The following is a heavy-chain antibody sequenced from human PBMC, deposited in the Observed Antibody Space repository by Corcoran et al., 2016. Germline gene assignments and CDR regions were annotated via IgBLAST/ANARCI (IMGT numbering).Heavy chain of an antibody. J-gene: IGHJ5*02. CDR3: ARDYGGKGWFDP. CDR1: GGSVSSGSYY. CDR2: IYYSGST. Sequence: QVQLQESGPGLVKPSETLSLTCTVSGGSVSSGSYYWSWSRQPPGKGLEWIGYIYYSGSTNYNPALKSRVTISVDTSKNQFSRKLSSVTAADTAVYYGARDYGGKGWFDPWGQGTLVTVSS. V-gene: IGHV4-61*01. D-gene: IGHD4-17*01.